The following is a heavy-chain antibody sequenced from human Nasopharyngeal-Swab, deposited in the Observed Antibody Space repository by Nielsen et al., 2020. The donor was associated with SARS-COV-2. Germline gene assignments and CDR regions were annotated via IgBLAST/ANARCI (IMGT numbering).Heavy chain of an antibody. V-gene: IGHV3-7*01. CDR3: AREGRGGFDY. CDR1: GFIFSKYW. Sequence: GESLKISCAASGFIFSKYWMTWVRQAPGKGLEWVANIKQDGSEMYYVDSVKGRFTISRDNAKNSLYLQMNSLRVEDTAVYNCAREGRGGFDYWGQGTLVTVSS. CDR2: IKQDGSEM. J-gene: IGHJ4*02. D-gene: IGHD2-15*01.